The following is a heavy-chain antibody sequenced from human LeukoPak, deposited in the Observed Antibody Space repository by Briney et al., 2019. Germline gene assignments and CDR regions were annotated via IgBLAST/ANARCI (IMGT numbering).Heavy chain of an antibody. Sequence: TPGGSLRLSCAASGFTVSSNYMSWVRQAPGKWLEWVSSISSSSSYIYYAESVKGRFTISRDNAKNSMYLQMNSLRAEDTAVYYCARGRITMVRGVTWEYYFDYWGQGTLVTVSS. CDR1: GFTVSSNY. CDR3: ARGRITMVRGVTWEYYFDY. D-gene: IGHD3-10*01. V-gene: IGHV3-21*01. CDR2: ISSSSSYI. J-gene: IGHJ4*02.